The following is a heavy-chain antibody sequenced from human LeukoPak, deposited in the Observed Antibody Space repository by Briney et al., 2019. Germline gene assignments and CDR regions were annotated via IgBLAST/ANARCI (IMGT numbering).Heavy chain of an antibody. Sequence: SGTLSLTCAVSGDSISSNNWWSWVRQPPGKGLEWIGEIYHSGSTNYNPSLKSRVTISVDKSKNQFSLKLSSVTAADTAVYYCARGADIVVVVAAGWFDPWGQGTLVTVSS. CDR1: GDSISSNNW. CDR3: ARGADIVVVVAAGWFDP. CDR2: IYHSGST. D-gene: IGHD2-15*01. V-gene: IGHV4-4*02. J-gene: IGHJ5*02.